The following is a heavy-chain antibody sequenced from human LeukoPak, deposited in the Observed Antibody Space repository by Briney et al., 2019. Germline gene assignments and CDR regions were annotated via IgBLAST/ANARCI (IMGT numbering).Heavy chain of an antibody. CDR1: GFSLSTRGVG. Sequence: SGSTLVNPTQTLTLTCTFSGFSLSTRGVGVGWIRQPPGKALEWLALIYWNDEKRIIPSLKSRLTLTKDTSKNQVVLTLTNMDPVDTATYYCAHPLEEQWLVAFDYWGQGTLVTVSS. V-gene: IGHV2-5*01. CDR3: AHPLEEQWLVAFDY. CDR2: IYWNDEK. D-gene: IGHD6-19*01. J-gene: IGHJ4*02.